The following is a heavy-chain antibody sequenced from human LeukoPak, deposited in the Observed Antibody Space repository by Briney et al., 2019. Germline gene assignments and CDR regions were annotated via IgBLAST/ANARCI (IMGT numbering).Heavy chain of an antibody. J-gene: IGHJ4*02. CDR3: ARSMVRGVHIGHFDY. D-gene: IGHD3-10*01. CDR2: IIPVFGTA. V-gene: IGHV1-69*13. CDR1: GGTFSSYA. Sequence: ASVKVSCKASGGTFSSYAISWVRQAPGRGLEWMGGIIPVFGTANYAQKFQGRVTITADESTSTAYMELSSLRSEDTAVYYCARSMVRGVHIGHFDYWGQGTLVTVSS.